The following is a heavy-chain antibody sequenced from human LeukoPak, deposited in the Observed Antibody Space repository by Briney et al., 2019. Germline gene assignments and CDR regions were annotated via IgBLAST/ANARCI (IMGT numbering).Heavy chain of an antibody. Sequence: GGSLRLSCAASGFAFCNFAMSWVRQAPGKGLEWVSAMSGSGDGTYYADSVKGRFTISRDNPKNTLYLQMNSLRAEDTAVYYCAKMMGQRLYDYCMDVWGKGTTVTVSS. V-gene: IGHV3-23*01. D-gene: IGHD3-16*01. CDR3: AKMMGQRLYDYCMDV. CDR1: GFAFCNFA. J-gene: IGHJ6*03. CDR2: MSGSGDGT.